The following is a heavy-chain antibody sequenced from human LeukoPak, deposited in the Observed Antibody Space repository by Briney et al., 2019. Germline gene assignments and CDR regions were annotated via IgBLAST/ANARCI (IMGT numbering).Heavy chain of an antibody. CDR3: ARTVWTDFWSGYYGRVGYHMDV. J-gene: IGHJ6*03. Sequence: PSETLSLTCAVSGYSISSGYYWGWIRQPPGKGLEWIGSIYHSGSTYYNPSLKRRLTISVDTSKNQFSLKLSSVTAADTAVYYCARTVWTDFWSGYYGRVGYHMDVWGKGTTVTVSS. CDR1: GYSISSGYY. V-gene: IGHV4-38-2*01. CDR2: IYHSGST. D-gene: IGHD3-3*01.